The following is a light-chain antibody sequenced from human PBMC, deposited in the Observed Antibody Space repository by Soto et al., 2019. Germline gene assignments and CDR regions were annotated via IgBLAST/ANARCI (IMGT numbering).Light chain of an antibody. J-gene: IGLJ2*01. V-gene: IGLV2-8*01. Sequence: QSVLTQPPSASGSPGPSVTISCTGTSSDVGGYNYVSWYQHHPGKAPKLMIYEVSKRPSGVPDRFSGSKSGNTASLTVSGLHDEDEADYYCSSNAGSNKFVVFGGGTKLTVL. CDR3: SSNAGSNKFVV. CDR1: SSDVGGYNY. CDR2: EVS.